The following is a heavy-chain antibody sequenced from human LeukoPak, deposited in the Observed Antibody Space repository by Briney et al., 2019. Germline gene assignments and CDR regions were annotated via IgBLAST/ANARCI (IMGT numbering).Heavy chain of an antibody. CDR1: GFTFSSYA. V-gene: IGHV3-30*04. CDR3: ARDGYSSGWSDY. Sequence: PGRSLRPSCAASGFTFSSYAMHWVRQAPGKGLEWVAVISYDGSNKYYADSVKGRFTISRDSSKNTLYLQMNSLRAEDTAVYYCARDGYSSGWSDYWGQGTLVTVSS. CDR2: ISYDGSNK. D-gene: IGHD6-19*01. J-gene: IGHJ4*02.